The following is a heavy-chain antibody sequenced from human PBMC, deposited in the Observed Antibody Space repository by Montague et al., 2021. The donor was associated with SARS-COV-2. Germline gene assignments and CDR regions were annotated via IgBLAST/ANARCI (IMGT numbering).Heavy chain of an antibody. V-gene: IGHV4-39*01. D-gene: IGHD3-3*01. CDR2: FSNAGGS. J-gene: IGHJ4*02. Sequence: SETLSLTCTVSGDFISRSSYWWGWVRQPPGKELDWKGSFSNAGGSYGNPSLKSRVTISVDTSKHQFSLNATSVTAADTAIYYCARHSYIDYDEIAYFDSWGQGILVTVSS. CDR3: ARHSYIDYDEIAYFDS. CDR1: GDFISRSSYW.